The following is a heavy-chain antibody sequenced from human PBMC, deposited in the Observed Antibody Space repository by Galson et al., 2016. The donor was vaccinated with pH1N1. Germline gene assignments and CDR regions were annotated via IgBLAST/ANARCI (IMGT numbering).Heavy chain of an antibody. CDR2: IIGMFAKT. Sequence: SVKVSCKASGGTFSSFGISWVRQAPGQGLEWMGGIIGMFAKTNYAQKFQGRVTITADELPSTAYMDLSSLTSEDTAVYYCARSPGYMVTALDNWGPGTLVTVSS. J-gene: IGHJ4*01. D-gene: IGHD2-21*02. CDR3: ARSPGYMVTALDN. CDR1: GGTFSSFG. V-gene: IGHV1-69*13.